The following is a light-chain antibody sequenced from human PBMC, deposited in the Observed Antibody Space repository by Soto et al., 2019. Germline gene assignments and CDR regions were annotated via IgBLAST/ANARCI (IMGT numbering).Light chain of an antibody. CDR1: QSISSNY. J-gene: IGKJ1*01. CDR2: GAS. Sequence: EIVLTQSPGTLSLFPGERATLSCRASQSISSNYLAWYQHKPGQAPRLLIHGASHRATGIPDRFSGAGSGTDFTLTISRLEPEDFAVYYCHQYGSAPAWTFGQGTKVEIK. V-gene: IGKV3-20*01. CDR3: HQYGSAPAWT.